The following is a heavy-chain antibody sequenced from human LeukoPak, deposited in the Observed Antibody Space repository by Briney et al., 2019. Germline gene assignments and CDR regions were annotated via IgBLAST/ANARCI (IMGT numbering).Heavy chain of an antibody. CDR3: ARESPEGSVDV. CDR2: ISATSSTI. Sequence: GGSLRLSCAASGFSFSRYDMGWVRQPPGKGLEWTSYISATSSTIYYADSVKGRFTISGENAKNSLYLQMNSLRAEDTAVYYCARESPEGSVDVWGTGTTVTVSS. V-gene: IGHV3-48*01. D-gene: IGHD3-10*01. J-gene: IGHJ6*04. CDR1: GFSFSRYD.